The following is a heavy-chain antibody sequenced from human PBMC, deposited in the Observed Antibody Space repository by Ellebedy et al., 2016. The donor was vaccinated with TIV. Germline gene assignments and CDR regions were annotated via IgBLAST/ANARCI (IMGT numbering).Heavy chain of an antibody. J-gene: IGHJ4*02. Sequence: MPGGSLRLSCSVSGGSVSSTRYYWAWIRQPPGKGLEYIGSVYYSGSPYYNPSFKSRVTLSADTSKNQFSLNLRTVTAADTAVYYCARTDPWQPIDDWGQGILVSASS. CDR3: ARTDPWQPIDD. D-gene: IGHD2-21*02. CDR2: VYYSGSP. V-gene: IGHV4-39*01. CDR1: GGSVSSTRYY.